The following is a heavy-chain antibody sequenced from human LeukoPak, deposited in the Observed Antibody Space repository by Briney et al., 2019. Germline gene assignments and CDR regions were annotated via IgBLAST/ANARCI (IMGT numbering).Heavy chain of an antibody. D-gene: IGHD3-10*01. CDR1: GFTFSNYG. Sequence: GGSLRLSCAASGFTFSNYGMHWVRQAPGKGLEWVTFYADSVKGRFTISRDNSKNTLYLQMNSLRAEDTAMYYCARDFYGSGRHPDYWGQGTLVTVSS. J-gene: IGHJ4*02. CDR3: ARDFYGSGRHPDY. V-gene: IGHV3-30*19.